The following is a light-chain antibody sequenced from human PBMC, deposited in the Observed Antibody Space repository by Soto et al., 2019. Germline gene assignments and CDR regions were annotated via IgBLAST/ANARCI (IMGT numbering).Light chain of an antibody. CDR2: WAS. Sequence: IVMTQSPDSLAVSLGERATINCKSSQSILYNSDNKNYLAWYQQKPGQPPKLIIFWASTRASGVPDRFSGSGSGTDFTLTISSLQAEDVAVYYCHQYYSLRTFGQGTKVEIK. CDR3: HQYYSLRT. V-gene: IGKV4-1*01. J-gene: IGKJ1*01. CDR1: QSILYNSDNKNY.